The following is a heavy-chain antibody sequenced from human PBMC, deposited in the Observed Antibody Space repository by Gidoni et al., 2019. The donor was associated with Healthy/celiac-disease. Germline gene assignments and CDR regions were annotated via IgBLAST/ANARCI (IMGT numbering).Heavy chain of an antibody. CDR2: ISNDGSNK. CDR1: GFTFSSYG. Sequence: QVQLVESGGGVVQPGRSLRLSCAASGFTFSSYGMHWVRQAPGKGLEWGAVISNDGSNKYYADSVKGRFTISRDNSKNTLYLQMNSLRAEDTAVYYCAKGGFGEPHKPGYYYYGMDVWGQGTTVTVSS. CDR3: AKGGFGEPHKPGYYYYGMDV. D-gene: IGHD3-10*01. J-gene: IGHJ6*02. V-gene: IGHV3-30*18.